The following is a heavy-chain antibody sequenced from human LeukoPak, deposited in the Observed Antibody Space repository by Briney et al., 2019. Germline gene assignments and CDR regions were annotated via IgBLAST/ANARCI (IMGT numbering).Heavy chain of an antibody. D-gene: IGHD2/OR15-2a*01. CDR3: ATLYETNIDY. Sequence: GGSLRLSCVAPGFSLANLALSWVRQAPGKGLEWVSGISGSDTFYADFVKGRFTISRDNSKNTLYLEMNRLRVEDTAIYYCATLYETNIDYWGQGTLVTLSS. V-gene: IGHV3-23*01. J-gene: IGHJ4*02. CDR2: ISGSDT. CDR1: GFSLANLA.